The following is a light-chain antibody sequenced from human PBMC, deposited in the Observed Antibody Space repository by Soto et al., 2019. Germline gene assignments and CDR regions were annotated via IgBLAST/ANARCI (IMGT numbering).Light chain of an antibody. CDR3: SSYTTSSTLL. Sequence: QSALTQPASVSGSPGQSITISCTGTSSDVGGYNYVSWYQQHPGKVPKLIIYEVSNRPSGVSNRFSGPKSGNTASLTISGLQAEDEADYYCSSYTTSSTLLFGGGTKLTVL. CDR2: EVS. CDR1: SSDVGGYNY. J-gene: IGLJ2*01. V-gene: IGLV2-14*01.